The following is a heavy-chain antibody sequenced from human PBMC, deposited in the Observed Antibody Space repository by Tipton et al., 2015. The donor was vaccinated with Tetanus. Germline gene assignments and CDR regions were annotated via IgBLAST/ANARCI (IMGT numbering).Heavy chain of an antibody. CDR2: TYHTGGT. CDR3: ARAPYNSPGKYYFDS. V-gene: IGHV4-30-2*01. Sequence: TLSLTCGVSGVSIKNGGYSWSWIRQPPGKGLEWIGYTYHTGGTYYNPSFKSRVTVSVDRSNNQFSLEMTSVTAADTAVYFCARAPYNSPGKYYFDSWGQGILVIVSA. CDR1: GVSIKNGGYS. J-gene: IGHJ4*02. D-gene: IGHD5-24*01.